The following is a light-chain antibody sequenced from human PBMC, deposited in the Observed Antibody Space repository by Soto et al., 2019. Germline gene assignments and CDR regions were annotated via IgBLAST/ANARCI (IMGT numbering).Light chain of an antibody. CDR1: QSAGNF. CDR3: QQHNQWPIT. V-gene: IGKV3D-15*01. Sequence: EMVITQSPSTLSVSPGETASLSCRASQSAGNFLVWYQQKPGQAPRLLIYYISTRATGIPARFSGSGSGTEFTLTINSLQSEDSAVYYCQQHNQWPITFGQGTRLEIK. J-gene: IGKJ5*01. CDR2: YIS.